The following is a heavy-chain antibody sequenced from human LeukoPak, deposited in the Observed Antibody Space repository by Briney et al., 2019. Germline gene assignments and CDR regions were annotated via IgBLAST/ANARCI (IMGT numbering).Heavy chain of an antibody. CDR2: IWYDGSNK. Sequence: PGGSLRLSCAASGFSFSSYGMHWVRQAPGKGLEWVAIIWYDGSNKYYAGSVKGRFTISRDNSKNTLYLQMNSLRAEDTAVYYCARESEGMDVWGQGTTVTVSS. J-gene: IGHJ6*01. CDR1: GFSFSSYG. V-gene: IGHV3-33*01. CDR3: ARESEGMDV.